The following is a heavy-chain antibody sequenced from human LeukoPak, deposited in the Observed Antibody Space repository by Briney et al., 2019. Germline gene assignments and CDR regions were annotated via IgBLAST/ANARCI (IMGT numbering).Heavy chain of an antibody. Sequence: GESLKISCKGSGYIFTSYWIGWVRQMPGKGLEWMGIIYPGDSDTRYSPSFQGQVTISADKSISTAYLQWSSLKASDAAMYYCARQGLQWELPRGYDAFDIWGQGTMVTVSS. D-gene: IGHD1-26*01. CDR1: GYIFTSYW. CDR3: ARQGLQWELPRGYDAFDI. J-gene: IGHJ3*02. V-gene: IGHV5-51*01. CDR2: IYPGDSDT.